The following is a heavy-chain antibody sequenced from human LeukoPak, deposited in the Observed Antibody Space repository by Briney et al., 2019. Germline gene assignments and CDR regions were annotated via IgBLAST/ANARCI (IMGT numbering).Heavy chain of an antibody. CDR3: ARGTYSGKYHDFDY. CDR1: GFTVSSNY. D-gene: IGHD1-26*01. V-gene: IGHV3-53*01. CDR2: IYSGGSI. Sequence: GGSLRLSCAASGFTVSSNYMSWVRQAPGKGLEWVSVIYSGGSIYYVDSVKGRFTISRDNSKNTLYLQMNSLRAEDTAVYYCARGTYSGKYHDFDYWGQGTLVTVSS. J-gene: IGHJ4*02.